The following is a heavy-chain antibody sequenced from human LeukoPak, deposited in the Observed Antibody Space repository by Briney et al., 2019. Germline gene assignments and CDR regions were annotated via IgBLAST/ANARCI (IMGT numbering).Heavy chain of an antibody. D-gene: IGHD4-17*01. V-gene: IGHV4-61*02. CDR3: ARGTTTVTFWYFDL. CDR1: GGSISSGTYY. CDR2: MYTSGST. Sequence: PSETLSLTRTVSGGSISSGTYYWSWIRQPAGKGLEWIGRMYTSGSTNYNPSLKSRVTISVDTSKNQFSLKLTSVTAADTAVYYCARGTTTVTFWYFDLWGRGTLVTVSS. J-gene: IGHJ2*01.